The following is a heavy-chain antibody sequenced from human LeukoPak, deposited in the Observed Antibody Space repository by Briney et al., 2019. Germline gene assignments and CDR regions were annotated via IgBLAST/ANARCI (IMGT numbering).Heavy chain of an antibody. J-gene: IGHJ5*02. V-gene: IGHV4-39*07. CDR1: GGSISSSSYY. Sequence: PSETLSLTCSVFGGSISSSSYYWGWIRQSPGKGLEWIASIYHDGNTFYNPSLKSRVAISVGTAKSQVSLRPRSVTAADTAVYYCAETNTQDWFDPWGQGTLVTVSS. D-gene: IGHD1-7*01. CDR3: AETNTQDWFDP. CDR2: IYHDGNT.